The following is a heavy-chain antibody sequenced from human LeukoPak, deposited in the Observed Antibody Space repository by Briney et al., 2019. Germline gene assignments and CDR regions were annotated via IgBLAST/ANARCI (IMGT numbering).Heavy chain of an antibody. J-gene: IGHJ4*02. D-gene: IGHD5-12*01. Sequence: PGGSLRLSCAASGFTFSSYAMHWVRQAPGKGLEWVAVISYDGSNKYYADSVKGRFTISRDNSKNTLYLQMNSLRAEDTAVYYCARGIKAYSGYDFPLHFDYWGQGTLVTVSS. V-gene: IGHV3-30*04. CDR2: ISYDGSNK. CDR3: ARGIKAYSGYDFPLHFDY. CDR1: GFTFSSYA.